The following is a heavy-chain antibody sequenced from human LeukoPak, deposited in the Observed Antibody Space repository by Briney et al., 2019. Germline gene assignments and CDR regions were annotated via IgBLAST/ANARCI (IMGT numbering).Heavy chain of an antibody. CDR1: GFTFSSHG. J-gene: IGHJ6*02. CDR2: IWYDGDNK. D-gene: IGHD2-15*01. Sequence: GGSLRLSCAASGFTFSSHGMHWVRQAPGKGLEWVAVIWYDGDNKYYADSVKGRFTISRDNSKNTLYLQMNSLRAEDTAVYYCARYCSGGSCYYYYGMDVWGQGTTVTVSS. V-gene: IGHV3-33*01. CDR3: ARYCSGGSCYYYYGMDV.